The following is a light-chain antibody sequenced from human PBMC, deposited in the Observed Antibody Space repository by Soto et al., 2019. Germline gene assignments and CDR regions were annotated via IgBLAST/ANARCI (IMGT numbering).Light chain of an antibody. CDR3: QQSFSTPYT. V-gene: IGKV1-39*01. J-gene: IGKJ2*01. Sequence: DIQMTQPPSSLSASVGDSVTIPCRASQRINKSLNWYQQRSGRAPRLLIHTASSLHSGVPSRFSGSGSGSDFTLTISSLQPEDFATYFCQQSFSTPYTFGQGTKLEI. CDR2: TAS. CDR1: QRINKS.